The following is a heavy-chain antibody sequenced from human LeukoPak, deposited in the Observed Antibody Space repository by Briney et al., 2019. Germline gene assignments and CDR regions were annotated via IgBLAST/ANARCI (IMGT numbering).Heavy chain of an antibody. Sequence: SETLSLTCAVSGGSISSGGYSWSWLRQPPGKGLEWIGYIYHSGSTYYNPSLKSRVTISVDRSKNQFSLKLSSVTAADTAVYYCARVNSNDNWFDPWGQGTLVTVSS. J-gene: IGHJ5*02. V-gene: IGHV4-30-2*01. CDR1: GGSISSGGYS. CDR2: IYHSGST. D-gene: IGHD4-4*01. CDR3: ARVNSNDNWFDP.